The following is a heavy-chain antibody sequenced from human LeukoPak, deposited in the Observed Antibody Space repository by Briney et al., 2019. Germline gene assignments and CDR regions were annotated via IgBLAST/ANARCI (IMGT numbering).Heavy chain of an antibody. V-gene: IGHV3-23*01. Sequence: GGSLRLSCAASGFTFSSYAMSWVRQAPGKGLEWVSAISGSGGSTYYADSVKGRFTISRDSSKNTLYLQMDSLRAEDTAVYYCAKAVLTGQEPYWGQGTLVTVSS. D-gene: IGHD1-20*01. CDR2: ISGSGGST. J-gene: IGHJ4*02. CDR3: AKAVLTGQEPY. CDR1: GFTFSSYA.